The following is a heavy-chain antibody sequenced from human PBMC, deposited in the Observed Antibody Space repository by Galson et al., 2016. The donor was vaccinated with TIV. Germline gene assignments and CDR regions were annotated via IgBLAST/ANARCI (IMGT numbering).Heavy chain of an antibody. CDR1: GFIVNNNQ. J-gene: IGHJ5*02. D-gene: IGHD2-2*01. CDR3: ARMLFDIVGAPAATPTGYFDP. Sequence: LRLSCAASGFIVNNNQMSWVRQAPGKGLEWVASINQGGSEKDYVDSVKGRFTISSDNAQTSLYLQMDSLRAEDTAVYYCARMLFDIVGAPAATPTGYFDPWGQGTLVTVSS. V-gene: IGHV3-7*01. CDR2: INQGGSEK.